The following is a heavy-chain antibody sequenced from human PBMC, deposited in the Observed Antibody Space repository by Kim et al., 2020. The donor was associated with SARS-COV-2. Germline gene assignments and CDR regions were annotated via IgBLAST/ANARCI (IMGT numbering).Heavy chain of an antibody. Sequence: GGSLRLSCIVSGFTFNNYGMHWVRQAPGQGLEWVAVISFDGSKKYYADSVKGRFSVSRDNSKNTLYLQMNSLRAEDTAVYYCTKDRYCPSVSCPTDYWG. D-gene: IGHD2-8*02. CDR2: ISFDGSKK. V-gene: IGHV3-30*18. J-gene: IGHJ4*01. CDR3: TKDRYCPSVSCPTDY. CDR1: GFTFNNYG.